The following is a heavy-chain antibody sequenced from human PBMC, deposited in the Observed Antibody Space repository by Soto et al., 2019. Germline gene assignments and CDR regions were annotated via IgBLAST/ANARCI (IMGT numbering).Heavy chain of an antibody. CDR3: AKGYPDLELRGDAFDI. J-gene: IGHJ3*02. CDR2: ISGSGGST. CDR1: GFTFSSYA. D-gene: IGHD1-7*01. Sequence: GGSLRLSCAASGFTFSSYAMSWVRQAPGKGLEWVSAISGSGGSTYYADSVKGRFTISRDNSKNTLNLQMNSLRAEDTAVYYCAKGYPDLELRGDAFDIWGQGTMVTVSS. V-gene: IGHV3-23*01.